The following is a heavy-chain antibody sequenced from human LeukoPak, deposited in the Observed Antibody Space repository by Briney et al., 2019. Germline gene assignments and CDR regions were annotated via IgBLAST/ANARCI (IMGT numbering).Heavy chain of an antibody. CDR2: MYGDMSDI. CDR3: ARDLGLRGST. CDR1: GFAFSDSW. Sequence: GGSLRLSCDVSGFAFSDSWMHWVRQTPGKGLVWVSRMYGDMSDISYADSVKGRFTISRDNAKNTVYLQMNSLRGEDTAVYYCARDLGLRGSTWGQGTLVTVSS. D-gene: IGHD4-23*01. V-gene: IGHV3-74*01. J-gene: IGHJ5*02.